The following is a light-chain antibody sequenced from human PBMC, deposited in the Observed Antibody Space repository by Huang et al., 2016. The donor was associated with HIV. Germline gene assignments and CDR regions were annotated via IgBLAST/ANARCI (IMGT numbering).Light chain of an antibody. CDR3: QQYFDVPWT. V-gene: IGKV4-1*01. CDR1: QSLLFRSNNKNY. Sequence: IVMTQSPDSLAVSLGETATITCKSSQSLLFRSNNKNYLAWYQQKPGQPPTLLMSWASTRGSGVPSRFSGGGSGTDFTLTISSLQAEDVAVYFCQQYFDVPWTFGRGTKVEIK. CDR2: WAS. J-gene: IGKJ1*01.